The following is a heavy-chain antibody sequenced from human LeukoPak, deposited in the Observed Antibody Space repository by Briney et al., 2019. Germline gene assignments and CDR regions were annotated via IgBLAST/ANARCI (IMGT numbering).Heavy chain of an antibody. CDR2: IIPIFGTA. J-gene: IGHJ3*02. D-gene: IGHD5-18*01. V-gene: IGHV1-69*13. CDR1: GYTFTGYY. Sequence: SVKVSCKASGYTFTGYYMHWVRQAPGQGLEWMGWIIPIFGTANYAQKFQGRVTITADESTSTAYMELSSLRSEDTAVYYCARDHSQVGHVDTAVFGADAFDIWGQGTMVTVSS. CDR3: ARDHSQVGHVDTAVFGADAFDI.